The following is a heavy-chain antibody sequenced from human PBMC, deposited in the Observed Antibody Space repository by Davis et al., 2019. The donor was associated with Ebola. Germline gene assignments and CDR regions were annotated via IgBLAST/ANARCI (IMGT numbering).Heavy chain of an antibody. V-gene: IGHV1-3*01. D-gene: IGHD5-18*01. CDR1: GYTFTSYA. Sequence: ASVKVSCKASGYTFTSYAMHWVRQAPGQRLEWMGWINAGNSNTKYSQKFQGRVTITRDTSASTAYMELSSLRSEDTAVYYCASSGAAMVLFYYGMDVWGQGTTVTVSS. CDR2: INAGNSNT. J-gene: IGHJ6*02. CDR3: ASSGAAMVLFYYGMDV.